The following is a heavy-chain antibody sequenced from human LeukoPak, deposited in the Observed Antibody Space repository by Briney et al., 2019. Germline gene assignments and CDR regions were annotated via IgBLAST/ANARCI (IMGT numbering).Heavy chain of an antibody. D-gene: IGHD1-26*01. Sequence: GGSLRLSCAASGFIFSDYYMSWIRQAPGKGLEWVSYISSSGSTIYYADSVKGRFTISRDNAKNSLYLQMNSLRAEDTAVYYCAKERTLVEAETHFDYWGQGTLVTVSS. V-gene: IGHV3-11*01. J-gene: IGHJ4*02. CDR2: ISSSGSTI. CDR1: GFIFSDYY. CDR3: AKERTLVEAETHFDY.